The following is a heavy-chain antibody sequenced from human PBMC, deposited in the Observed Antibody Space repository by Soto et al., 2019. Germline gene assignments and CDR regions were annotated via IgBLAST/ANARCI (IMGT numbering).Heavy chain of an antibody. V-gene: IGHV4-31*03. CDR3: ARQSIVVVPAAMGWFDP. J-gene: IGHJ5*02. CDR1: GGSISSGGYY. D-gene: IGHD2-2*01. Sequence: QVQLQESGPGLVKPSQTLSLTCTVSGGSISSGGYYWSWIRQHPGKGLEWIGYIYYSGSTYYNPSLKSRVTLSVDTSKNQLSLKLSSVTAADTAVYYCARQSIVVVPAAMGWFDPWGQGTLVTVSS. CDR2: IYYSGST.